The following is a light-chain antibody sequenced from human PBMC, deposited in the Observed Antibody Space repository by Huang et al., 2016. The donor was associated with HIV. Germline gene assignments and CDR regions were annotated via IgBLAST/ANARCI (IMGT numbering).Light chain of an antibody. V-gene: IGKV3D-20*01. CDR1: QSVSSSY. CDR2: DAS. Sequence: EIVLTQSPATLSLSPGDRATLSCGASQSVSSSYLAWYQQKPGLAPRLLIYDASSRATGIPDRFSCSGSGTDFTLTISRLEPEDFAVYYCQQYGSSPITFGQGTRLEIK. J-gene: IGKJ5*01. CDR3: QQYGSSPIT.